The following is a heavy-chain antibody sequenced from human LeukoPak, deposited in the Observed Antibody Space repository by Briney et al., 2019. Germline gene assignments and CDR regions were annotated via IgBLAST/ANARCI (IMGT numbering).Heavy chain of an antibody. CDR1: GFTFSSYA. J-gene: IGHJ6*03. D-gene: IGHD6-13*01. CDR2: ISSSGSTI. Sequence: PGGSLRLSCAASGFTFSSYAMSWVRQAPGKGLEWVSYISSSGSTIYYADSVKGRFTISRDNAKNSLYLQMNSLRAEDTAVYYCARDSDSSSWNDRRYYYYMDVWGKGTTVTVSS. CDR3: ARDSDSSSWNDRRYYYYMDV. V-gene: IGHV3-48*04.